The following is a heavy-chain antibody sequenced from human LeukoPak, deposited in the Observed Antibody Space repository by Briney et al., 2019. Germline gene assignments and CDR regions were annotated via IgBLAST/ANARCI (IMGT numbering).Heavy chain of an antibody. CDR3: ARAHTYSNYVSDY. J-gene: IGHJ4*02. V-gene: IGHV3-7*01. D-gene: IGHD4-11*01. CDR1: GFTFSSYW. Sequence: GGSLRLSCAASGFTFSSYWMSWVRQAPGKGLEWVANIKQDGSEKYYVDSVKGRFTISRDNAKNSLYLQMNSLRAEDTAVYYCARAHTYSNYVSDYWGQGTLVTVSS. CDR2: IKQDGSEK.